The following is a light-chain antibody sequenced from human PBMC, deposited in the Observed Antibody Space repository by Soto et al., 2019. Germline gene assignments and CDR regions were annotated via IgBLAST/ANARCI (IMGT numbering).Light chain of an antibody. J-gene: IGKJ3*01. CDR1: QSFSSY. CDR2: DAS. V-gene: IGKV3-11*01. CDR3: QQRSNWPT. Sequence: EIVLTQSPATLSLSPGERATLSCRPSQSFSSYLAWYQQKPGQAPRPLIYDASNRATGIPARFSGSGSGTDFTLTISSLEPEDFAVYYCQQRSNWPTFGPGTKVDIK.